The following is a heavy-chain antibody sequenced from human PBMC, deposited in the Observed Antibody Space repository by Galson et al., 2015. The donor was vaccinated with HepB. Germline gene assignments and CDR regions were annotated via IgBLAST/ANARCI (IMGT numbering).Heavy chain of an antibody. CDR3: ARYRCSGGSCSPYFDY. CDR1: GFTVSSNY. V-gene: IGHV3-66*01. CDR2: IYSGGST. Sequence: SLRLSCAASGFTVSSNYMSWVRQAPGKGLEWVSVIYSGGSTYYADSVKGRFTISRDNPKNTLYLQMNSLRAEDTAVYYCARYRCSGGSCSPYFDYWGQGTLVTVSS. D-gene: IGHD2-15*01. J-gene: IGHJ4*02.